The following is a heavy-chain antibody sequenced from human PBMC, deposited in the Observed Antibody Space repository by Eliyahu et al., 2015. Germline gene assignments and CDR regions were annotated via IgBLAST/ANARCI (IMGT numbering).Heavy chain of an antibody. Sequence: EVQLVESGGGLVQPGRSLRLSCAASGFTFDDYAMHWVRQAPGKGLEWVSGISWNSGSIGYADSVKGRFTISRDNAKNSLYLQMNSLRAEDTALYYCAKETGTAMAAYYYYGMDVWGQGTTVTVSS. CDR1: GFTFDDYA. D-gene: IGHD5-18*01. J-gene: IGHJ6*02. CDR3: AKETGTAMAAYYYYGMDV. V-gene: IGHV3-9*01. CDR2: ISWNSGSI.